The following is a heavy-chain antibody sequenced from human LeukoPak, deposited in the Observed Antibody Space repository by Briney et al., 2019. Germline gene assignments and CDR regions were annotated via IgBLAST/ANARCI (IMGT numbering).Heavy chain of an antibody. J-gene: IGHJ5*02. D-gene: IGHD2-2*01. CDR2: IWYDGSNK. CDR3: ARIREGYCSSTSCLNWFDP. Sequence: GGSLRLSCAASGFTFSSYGMHWVRQAPGKGLEGVAVIWYDGSNKYYADSVKGRFTISRDNSKNTLYLQMNSLRAEDTAVYYCARIREGYCSSTSCLNWFDPWGQGTLVTVSS. V-gene: IGHV3-33*01. CDR1: GFTFSSYG.